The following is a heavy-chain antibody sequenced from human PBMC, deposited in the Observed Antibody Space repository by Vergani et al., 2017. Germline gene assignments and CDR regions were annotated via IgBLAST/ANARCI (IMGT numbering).Heavy chain of an antibody. CDR3: ASLSGSYSGGWFDP. Sequence: QVQLQESGPGLVKPSETPSLTCTVSGGSISSYYWSWIRQPPGKGLEWIGYIYYSGSTNYNPSLKSRVTISVDTSKNQFSLKLSSVTAADTAVYYCASLSGSYSGGWFDPWGQGTLVTVSS. CDR1: GGSISSYY. CDR2: IYYSGST. D-gene: IGHD1-26*01. V-gene: IGHV4-59*01. J-gene: IGHJ5*02.